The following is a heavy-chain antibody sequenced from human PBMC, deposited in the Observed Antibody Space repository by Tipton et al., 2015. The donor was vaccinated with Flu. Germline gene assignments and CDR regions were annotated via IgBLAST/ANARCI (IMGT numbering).Heavy chain of an antibody. CDR2: VYKNGGT. V-gene: IGHV4-34*01. J-gene: IGHJ4*02. D-gene: IGHD1-26*01. CDR1: GGSFSGYY. CDR3: ARGQSQWELLYYFDY. Sequence: TLSLTCAVYGGSFSGYYWSWIRQSPGKGLEWFGYVYKNGGTYYNPSLKSRVTISVDTSKNQFSLKLKSVTAADTAVYYCARGQSQWELLYYFDYWGQGTLVTVSS.